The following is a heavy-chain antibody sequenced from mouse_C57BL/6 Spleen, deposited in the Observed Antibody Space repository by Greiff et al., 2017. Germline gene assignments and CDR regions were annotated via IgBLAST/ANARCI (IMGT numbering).Heavy chain of an antibody. CDR1: GYAFSSSW. CDR3: ARSNWDLWYFDV. CDR2: IYPGDGDT. J-gene: IGHJ1*03. V-gene: IGHV1-82*01. D-gene: IGHD4-1*01. Sequence: QVQLKESGPELVKPGASVKISCKASGYAFSSSWMNWVKQRPGKGLEWIGRIYPGDGDTNYNGKFKGKATLTADKSSSTAYMQLSSLTSEDSAVYFCARSNWDLWYFDVWGTGTTVTVSS.